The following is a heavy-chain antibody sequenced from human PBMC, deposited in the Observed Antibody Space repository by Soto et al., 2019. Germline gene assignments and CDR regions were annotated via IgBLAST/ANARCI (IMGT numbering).Heavy chain of an antibody. V-gene: IGHV4-31*03. CDR1: GGSIGSGAYY. CDR3: AGRYGGNLDY. D-gene: IGHD1-26*01. J-gene: IGHJ4*02. CDR2: IYNRGST. Sequence: ILSLTSTVSGGSIGSGAYYGSWIRQQPGKGLEWIGYIYNRGSTYYNPSLKSRVTISEDTSQNQLSLRLSPVTAADTVVYDCAGRYGGNLDYWCQGSLVYV.